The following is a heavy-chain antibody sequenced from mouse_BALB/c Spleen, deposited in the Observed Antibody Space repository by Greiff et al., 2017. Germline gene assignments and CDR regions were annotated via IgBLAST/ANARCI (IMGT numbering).Heavy chain of an antibody. Sequence: EVQVVESGGGLVQPGGSRKLSCAASGFTFSSFGMHWVRQAPAKGLEWVAYISSGRSTIYYADTVKGRFTISRDNPKNTLFLQLTRLRSEDTAMYYCARSEYDYDGFDYWGQGTTLTVSS. CDR1: GFTFSSFG. CDR2: ISSGRSTI. J-gene: IGHJ2*01. V-gene: IGHV5-17*02. D-gene: IGHD2-4*01. CDR3: ARSEYDYDGFDY.